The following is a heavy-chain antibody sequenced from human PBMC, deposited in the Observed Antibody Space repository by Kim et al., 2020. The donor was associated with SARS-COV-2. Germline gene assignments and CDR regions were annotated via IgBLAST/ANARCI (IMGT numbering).Heavy chain of an antibody. J-gene: IGHJ5*02. V-gene: IGHV3-21*01. Sequence: GGSLRLSCAASGFTFSSYSMNWVRQAPGKGLEWVSSISSSSSYIYYADSVKGRFTISRDNAKNSLYLQMNSLRAEDTAVYYCARDRGYSGYDYGFDPWGQGTLVTVSS. CDR2: ISSSSSYI. D-gene: IGHD5-12*01. CDR3: ARDRGYSGYDYGFDP. CDR1: GFTFSSYS.